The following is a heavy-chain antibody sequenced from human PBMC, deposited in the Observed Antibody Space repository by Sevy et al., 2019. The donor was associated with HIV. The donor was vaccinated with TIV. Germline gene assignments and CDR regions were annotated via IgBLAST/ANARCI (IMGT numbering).Heavy chain of an antibody. V-gene: IGHV2-5*02. D-gene: IGHD2-8*01. Sequence: SGPTLVKPTQTLTLTCTFSGFSLSTSGVGVGWIRQPPGKALEWLALIYWDDDKRYSPSLKNRLTITKDTSKNQVVLTMTNMDPADTATYYCAHRRDDTVVMVYGDFDYWGQGTLVTVSS. J-gene: IGHJ4*02. CDR2: IYWDDDK. CDR1: GFSLSTSGVG. CDR3: AHRRDDTVVMVYGDFDY.